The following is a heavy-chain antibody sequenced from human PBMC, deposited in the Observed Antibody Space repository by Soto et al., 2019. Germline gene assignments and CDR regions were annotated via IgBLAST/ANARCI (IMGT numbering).Heavy chain of an antibody. V-gene: IGHV4-4*02. J-gene: IGHJ6*02. Sequence: SETLSLTCAVSGGSISSSNWWSWVRQPPGKGLEWIGELYHSGSTNYNPSLKSRVTISVDKSKNQFSRKLSSVTAADTAVYYCARVRVVVGLYYYGMDVWGQGTTVTVSS. CDR2: LYHSGST. CDR3: ARVRVVVGLYYYGMDV. CDR1: GGSISSSNW. D-gene: IGHD2-15*01.